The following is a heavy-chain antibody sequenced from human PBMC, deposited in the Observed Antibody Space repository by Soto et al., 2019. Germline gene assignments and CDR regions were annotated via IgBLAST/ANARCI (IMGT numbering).Heavy chain of an antibody. J-gene: IGHJ4*02. CDR3: ARAYIWGSYRYDY. Sequence: SETLSLTCAVYGGSFSGYYWSWIRQPPGKGLEWIGEINHSGSTSYNPSLKSRVTISVDTSKNRFSLKLSSVTAADTAVYYCARAYIWGSYRYDYWGQGTLVTVSS. CDR1: GGSFSGYY. D-gene: IGHD3-16*02. V-gene: IGHV4-34*01. CDR2: INHSGST.